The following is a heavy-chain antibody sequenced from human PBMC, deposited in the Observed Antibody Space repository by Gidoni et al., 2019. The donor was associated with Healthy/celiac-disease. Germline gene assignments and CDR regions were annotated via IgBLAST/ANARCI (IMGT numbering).Heavy chain of an antibody. J-gene: IGHJ4*02. Sequence: EVQLLESGGRLVQPGGSLRLSCAASGFTFRSYAMSWVRQAPGKGLEWVSAISGSGGSTYYADSVKGRFTISRDNSKNTLYLQMNSLRAEDTAVYYCAKVDGDYGGPSFDYWGQGTLVTVSS. D-gene: IGHD4-17*01. CDR1: GFTFRSYA. CDR2: ISGSGGST. CDR3: AKVDGDYGGPSFDY. V-gene: IGHV3-23*01.